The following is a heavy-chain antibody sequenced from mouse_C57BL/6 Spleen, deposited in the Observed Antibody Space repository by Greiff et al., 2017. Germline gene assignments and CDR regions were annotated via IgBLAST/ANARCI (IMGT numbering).Heavy chain of an antibody. D-gene: IGHD3-1*01. Sequence: QVQLQQPGAELVMPGASVKLSCKASGYTFSSYWMHWVKQSPEQGLEWIGEIDPSDSYTNYNQKFKGKSTLTVDKSSSTAYMQLSSLTSEDSAVYYCARFPRRYWYFDVWGTGTTVTVSS. J-gene: IGHJ1*03. CDR3: ARFPRRYWYFDV. CDR2: IDPSDSYT. CDR1: GYTFSSYW. V-gene: IGHV1-69*01.